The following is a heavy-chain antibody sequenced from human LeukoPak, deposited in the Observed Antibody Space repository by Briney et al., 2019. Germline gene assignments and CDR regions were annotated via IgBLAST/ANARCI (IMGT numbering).Heavy chain of an antibody. CDR2: ISHGGST. CDR1: GDSISSRNW. D-gene: IGHD2-15*01. V-gene: IGHV4-4*02. CDR3: TRSGGCWSLDY. Sequence: SETLSLTCAVSGDSISSRNWWSWVRQPPGKGLDWIGEISHGGSTKYNPSLKNRVTISKDNFKNEFSLRLNSVTAADTAVYFCTRSGGCWSLDYWGQGALVTVSS. J-gene: IGHJ4*02.